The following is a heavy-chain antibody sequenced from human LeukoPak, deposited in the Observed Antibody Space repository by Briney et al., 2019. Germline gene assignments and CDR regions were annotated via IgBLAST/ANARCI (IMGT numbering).Heavy chain of an antibody. D-gene: IGHD6-13*01. V-gene: IGHV3-7*01. CDR1: GFTLSDYH. CDR3: ARIDSSSWLDAFDI. Sequence: GWSLRLSCAASGFTLSDYHMNWVRQAPGKGLEWVANIKQDGSEKYYVDSVKGRFTISRDNAKNSLYLQMNSLRAEDTAVYYCARIDSSSWLDAFDIWGQGTMVTVSS. J-gene: IGHJ3*02. CDR2: IKQDGSEK.